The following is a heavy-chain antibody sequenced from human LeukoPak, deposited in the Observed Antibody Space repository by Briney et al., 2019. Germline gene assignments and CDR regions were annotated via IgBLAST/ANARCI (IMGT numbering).Heavy chain of an antibody. CDR1: GGSFSGYY. D-gene: IGHD3-22*01. CDR3: ARRRITMIVVVITKGYFDY. V-gene: IGHV4-34*01. J-gene: IGHJ4*02. CDR2: INHSGST. Sequence: SETLSLTCAVYGGSFSGYYWSWIRQPPGKGLEWIGEINHSGSTNYNPSLKSRVTISVDTSKNQFSLKLSSVTAADTAVYYCARRRITMIVVVITKGYFDYWGQGTLVTVSS.